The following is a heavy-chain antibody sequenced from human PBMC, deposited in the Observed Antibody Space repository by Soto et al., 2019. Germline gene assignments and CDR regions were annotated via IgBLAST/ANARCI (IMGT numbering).Heavy chain of an antibody. Sequence: GGSLRLSCAASGFTFSNAWMNWVRQAPGKGLEWVGRIKSKTDGGTTDYAAPVKGRFTISRDDSKNTLYLQMNSLRAEDTAVYYCARVPITMVRGVPLGDYWGQGTLVTVSS. CDR2: IKSKTDGGTT. CDR3: ARVPITMVRGVPLGDY. V-gene: IGHV3-15*07. CDR1: GFTFSNAW. D-gene: IGHD3-10*01. J-gene: IGHJ4*02.